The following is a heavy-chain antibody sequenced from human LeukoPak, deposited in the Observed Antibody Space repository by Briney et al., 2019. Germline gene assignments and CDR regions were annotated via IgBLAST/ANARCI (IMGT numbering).Heavy chain of an antibody. CDR3: ARDQLAYSGYDTLFDY. V-gene: IGHV3-23*01. J-gene: IGHJ4*02. CDR2: ISGGGDIT. D-gene: IGHD5-12*01. Sequence: GGSLRLSCAASGFTFSTYAMSWVRQTPGKGLEWVSVISGGGDITYYADSVKGRFTISRDNSKNTLYLQLNSLRPEDTAVYYCARDQLAYSGYDTLFDYWGQGTLVTVSS. CDR1: GFTFSTYA.